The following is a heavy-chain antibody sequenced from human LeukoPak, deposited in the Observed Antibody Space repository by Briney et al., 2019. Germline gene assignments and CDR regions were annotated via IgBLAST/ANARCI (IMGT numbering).Heavy chain of an antibody. CDR2: ISAHNGNT. Sequence: ASVKVSCKASGYTFTSYGIGWVRQAPGQGLEWMGWISAHNGNTNYAQKLQGRVTMTTDTSTSTAYMELRSLRSDDTAVYYCARDKDSSSLLGYWGQGTLVTVSS. J-gene: IGHJ4*02. CDR3: ARDKDSSSLLGY. D-gene: IGHD6-13*01. CDR1: GYTFTSYG. V-gene: IGHV1-18*01.